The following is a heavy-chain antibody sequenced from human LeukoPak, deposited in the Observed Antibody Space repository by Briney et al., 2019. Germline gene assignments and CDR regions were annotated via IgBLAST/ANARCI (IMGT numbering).Heavy chain of an antibody. Sequence: GGSLRLSCAASGFTFSSYAMSWVRQAPGKGLEWVSAISGSGGSTYYADSVKGRFTISRDNSKNTLYLQMNSLRAEDTAVYYCARATGYSSGWYPGYWGQGTLVTVSS. V-gene: IGHV3-23*01. J-gene: IGHJ4*02. D-gene: IGHD6-19*01. CDR1: GFTFSSYA. CDR2: ISGSGGST. CDR3: ARATGYSSGWYPGY.